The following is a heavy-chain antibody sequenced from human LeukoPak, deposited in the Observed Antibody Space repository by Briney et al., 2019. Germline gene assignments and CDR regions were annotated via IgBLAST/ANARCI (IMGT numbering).Heavy chain of an antibody. J-gene: IGHJ4*02. D-gene: IGHD4-17*01. CDR3: ARVWSRNGGYGEDY. Sequence: GGSLRLSCAASGFTFSSYSMNWVRQAPGKGLEWVSSISSSSSYIYYADSVKGRFTISRDNAKNSLYLQMNSLGAEDTAVYYCARVWSRNGGYGEDYWGQGTLVTVSS. CDR2: ISSSSSYI. CDR1: GFTFSSYS. V-gene: IGHV3-21*01.